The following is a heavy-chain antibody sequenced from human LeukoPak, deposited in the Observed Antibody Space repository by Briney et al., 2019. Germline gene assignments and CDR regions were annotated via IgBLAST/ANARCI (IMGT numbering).Heavy chain of an antibody. J-gene: IGHJ4*02. CDR1: GFTFSSYA. D-gene: IGHD1-14*01. V-gene: IGHV3-23*01. CDR3: ARDPGLDPYYFDY. Sequence: GGSLRLSCAASGFTFSSYAMSWVRQAPGKGLEWVSAISGSGGSTYYADSVKGRFTISRDNSKNTLYLQMNSLRAEDTAVYYCARDPGLDPYYFDYWGQGTLVTVSS. CDR2: ISGSGGST.